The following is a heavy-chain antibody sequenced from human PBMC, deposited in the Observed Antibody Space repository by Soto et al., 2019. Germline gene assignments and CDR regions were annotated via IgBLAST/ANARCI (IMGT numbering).Heavy chain of an antibody. V-gene: IGHV4-30-2*01. CDR1: GGSISSGGYS. J-gene: IGHJ5*02. CDR2: IYHSGST. D-gene: IGHD1-7*01. Sequence: SETLSLTCAVSGGSISSGGYSWSWIRQPPGKGLEWIGYIYHSGSTYYNPSLKSRVTISVDRSKNQFSLKLSSVTAADTAVYYCARAIMELRGNWFDPWGQGTLVTVYS. CDR3: ARAIMELRGNWFDP.